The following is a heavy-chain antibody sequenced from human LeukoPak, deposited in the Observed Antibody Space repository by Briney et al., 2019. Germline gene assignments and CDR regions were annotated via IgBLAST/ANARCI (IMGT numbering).Heavy chain of an antibody. J-gene: IGHJ4*02. CDR3: ARDWTDSYGTRLFDY. CDR1: GFTFSSYW. V-gene: IGHV3-74*01. D-gene: IGHD5-18*01. Sequence: PGGSLRLSCAASGFTFSSYWMHWVRQAPGKGLVWVSRINSDGSSTSYADSVKGRFTISRDNAKNTLYLQMNSLRAEDTAVYYCARDWTDSYGTRLFDYWGQGTLVTVSS. CDR2: INSDGSST.